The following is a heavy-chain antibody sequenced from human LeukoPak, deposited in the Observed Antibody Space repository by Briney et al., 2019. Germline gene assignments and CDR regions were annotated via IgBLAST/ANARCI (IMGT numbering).Heavy chain of an antibody. D-gene: IGHD5-18*01. CDR2: ISSNGGST. CDR3: ARHPGYSYGYRAWFDP. J-gene: IGHJ5*02. V-gene: IGHV3-64*01. CDR1: GFTFSSYA. Sequence: PGGSLRLSCAASGFTFSSYAMDWVRQAPGKGLEYVSAISSNGGSTYYANSVKGRFTISRDNSKNTLYLQMGSLRAEDMAVYYCARHPGYSYGYRAWFDPWGQGTLVTVSS.